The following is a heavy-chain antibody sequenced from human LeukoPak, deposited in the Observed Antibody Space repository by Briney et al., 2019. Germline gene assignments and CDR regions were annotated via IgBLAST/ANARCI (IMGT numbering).Heavy chain of an antibody. D-gene: IGHD3-10*01. V-gene: IGHV1-8*03. Sequence: ASVKVSCKASGYTFTSYAMNWVRQAPGQGLEWMGWMNPNSGNTGYAQKFQGRVTITRNTSISTAYMELSSLRSEDTAVYYCARGFVVRGVSHDAFDIWGQGTMVTVSS. CDR3: ARGFVVRGVSHDAFDI. J-gene: IGHJ3*02. CDR2: MNPNSGNT. CDR1: GYTFTSYA.